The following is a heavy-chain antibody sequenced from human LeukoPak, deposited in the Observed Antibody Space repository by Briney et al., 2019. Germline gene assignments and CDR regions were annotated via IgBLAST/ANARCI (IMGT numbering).Heavy chain of an antibody. CDR3: ARDRGVPAASFDY. CDR1: GFTFSSYS. CDR2: ISSSSSYI. J-gene: IGHJ4*02. D-gene: IGHD2-2*01. V-gene: IGHV3-21*01. Sequence: GGSLRLSCAASGFTFSSYSMNWVRQAPGKGLEWVSSISSSSSYIYYADSVKGRFTISRDNAKNSLYLQMNSLRAEDTAVYYCARDRGVPAASFDYWGQGTLVTVSS.